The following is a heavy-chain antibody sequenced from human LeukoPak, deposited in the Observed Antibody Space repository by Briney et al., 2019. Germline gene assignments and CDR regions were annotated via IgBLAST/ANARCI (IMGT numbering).Heavy chain of an antibody. V-gene: IGHV3-48*01. CDR3: ARDGGLVATIRFDY. CDR1: GFTFSSYS. J-gene: IGHJ4*02. CDR2: ISSSSSTI. D-gene: IGHD5-12*01. Sequence: GGSLRLSCAASGFTFSSYSMNWVRQAPGKGLEWVSYISSSSSTIYYADSVKGRFTISRDNAKNSLYLQMNSLRAEDTAVYYCARDGGLVATIRFDYWGQGTLVTVSS.